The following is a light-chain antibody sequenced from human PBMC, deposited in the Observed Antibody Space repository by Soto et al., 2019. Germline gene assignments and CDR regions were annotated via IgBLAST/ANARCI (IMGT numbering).Light chain of an antibody. J-gene: IGLJ1*01. CDR1: SSDIGAYNY. V-gene: IGLV2-14*01. Sequence: QSALTQPASVSGSPGQSITISCNGSSSDIGAYNYVSWYQQHPGKAPKLIIYEVSNRPSGLSSRFSGSKSVNTASLTISGLQAEDEADYYCSSSTNSNTRCVFGTGTKVTVL. CDR2: EVS. CDR3: SSSTNSNTRCV.